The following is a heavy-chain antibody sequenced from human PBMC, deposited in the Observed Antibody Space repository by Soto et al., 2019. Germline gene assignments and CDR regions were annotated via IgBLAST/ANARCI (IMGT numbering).Heavy chain of an antibody. CDR2: ISGSGDAT. Sequence: EVRLLESGGGLVQPGGSLRISCVGSGFTFSRSAMNWVRQAPGKGLEWVSGISGSGDATYYPDSVKGRFTVSRDNSKNTLYLHINSLRAEDTAVYYCAKELSSGWELYYFDDWGQGTLVTVSS. V-gene: IGHV3-23*01. CDR3: AKELSSGWELYYFDD. CDR1: GFTFSRSA. J-gene: IGHJ4*02. D-gene: IGHD1-26*01.